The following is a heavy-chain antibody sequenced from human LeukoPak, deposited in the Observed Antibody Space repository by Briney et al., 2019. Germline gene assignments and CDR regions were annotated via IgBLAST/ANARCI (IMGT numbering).Heavy chain of an antibody. CDR2: INPNSGGT. CDR3: ARVLVDSNYYYYYYMDV. D-gene: IGHD4-11*01. CDR1: GYTFTGYY. J-gene: IGHJ6*03. V-gene: IGHV1-2*02. Sequence: GASVKVSCKASGYTFTGYYMHWVRQAPGQGLEWMGWINPNSGGTNYAQKFQGRVTMTRDTSISTAYMELSRLRSDDTAVYYCARVLVDSNYYYYYYMDVWGKGTTVTVSS.